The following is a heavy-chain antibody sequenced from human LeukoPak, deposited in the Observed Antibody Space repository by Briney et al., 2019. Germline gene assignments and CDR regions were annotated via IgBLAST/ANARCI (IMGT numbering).Heavy chain of an antibody. CDR3: ARTVVVAALNYFDY. V-gene: IGHV2-70*11. Sequence: SGPTLVNPTQTLTLTGTFSGFSLSTSGMCVSWIRQPPGKALEWLARIDWDDDKYYSTSLKTRLTISKDTSKNQVVLTMTNMDPVDTATYYCARTVVVAALNYFDYWGQGTLVTVSS. D-gene: IGHD2-15*01. J-gene: IGHJ4*02. CDR1: GFSLSTSGMC. CDR2: IDWDDDK.